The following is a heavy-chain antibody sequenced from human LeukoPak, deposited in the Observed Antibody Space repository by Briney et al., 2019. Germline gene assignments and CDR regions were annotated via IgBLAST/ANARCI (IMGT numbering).Heavy chain of an antibody. CDR1: GFTFSNFW. Sequence: GGSLRLSCAASGFTFSNFWMSWVRQAPGKGLEWVANIKQDGSEKYYVDSVKGRFTISRDNAMNSLYLQMNSLRGEDTGLYYCASEDNTGSSAYWGQGTLVTVSS. CDR2: IKQDGSEK. V-gene: IGHV3-7*01. J-gene: IGHJ4*02. D-gene: IGHD3-9*01. CDR3: ASEDNTGSSAY.